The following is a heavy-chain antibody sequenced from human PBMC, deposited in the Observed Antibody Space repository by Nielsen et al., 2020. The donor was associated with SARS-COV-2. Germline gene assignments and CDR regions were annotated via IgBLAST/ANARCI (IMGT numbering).Heavy chain of an antibody. V-gene: IGHV1-3*01. J-gene: IGHJ6*02. Sequence: PSLKVSCKASGYTFTSYAMHWVRQAPGQRLEWMGWINAGNGNTKYSQKFQGRVTITRDTSASTAYMELSSLRSEDTAVYYCARGGTTTYYYYGMDVWGQGTTVTVSS. CDR3: ARGGTTTYYYYGMDV. D-gene: IGHD1-1*01. CDR1: GYTFTSYA. CDR2: INAGNGNT.